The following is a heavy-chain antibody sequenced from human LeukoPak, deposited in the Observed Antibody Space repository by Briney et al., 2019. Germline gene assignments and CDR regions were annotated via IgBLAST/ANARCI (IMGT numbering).Heavy chain of an antibody. CDR1: GFTFDDYA. J-gene: IGHJ6*03. CDR3: AKSAGAHYYYCYMDV. Sequence: GGSLRLSCAASGFTFDDYALHWVRQAPGKGLEWVSGISWNSGSIGYADSVKGRFTISRDNAKNSLYLQMNSLRAEDTALYYCAKSAGAHYYYCYMDVWGKGTTVTVSS. CDR2: ISWNSGSI. V-gene: IGHV3-9*01.